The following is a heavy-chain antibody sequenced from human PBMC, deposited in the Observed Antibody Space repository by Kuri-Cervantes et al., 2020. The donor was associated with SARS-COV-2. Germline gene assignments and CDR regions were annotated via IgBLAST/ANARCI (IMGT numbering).Heavy chain of an antibody. V-gene: IGHV1-18*01. CDR2: ISAYNGNT. Sequence: ASVKVSCKASGYTFTSYGISWVRQAPGQGLEWMGWISAYNGNTNYAQKLQGRVTMTTDTSTSTAYMELRSLRSDDTAVYYCARGDSYGSYYYYYYGMDVWGQGTTVTGYS. J-gene: IGHJ6*01. D-gene: IGHD5-18*01. CDR3: ARGDSYGSYYYYYYGMDV. CDR1: GYTFTSYG.